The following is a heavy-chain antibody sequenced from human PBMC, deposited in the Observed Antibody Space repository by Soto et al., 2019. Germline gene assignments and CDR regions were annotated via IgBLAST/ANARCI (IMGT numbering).Heavy chain of an antibody. CDR3: ARDDGGGYCSSTSCRGAFDI. D-gene: IGHD2-2*01. CDR1: GFTFSSYG. CDR2: IWYDGSNK. J-gene: IGHJ3*02. V-gene: IGHV3-33*01. Sequence: GGSLRLSCAASGFTFSSYGMHWVRQAPGKGLEWVAVIWYDGSNKYYADSVKGRFTISRDNAKNSLYLQMNSLRAEDTAVYYCARDDGGGYCSSTSCRGAFDIWGQGTMVTVSS.